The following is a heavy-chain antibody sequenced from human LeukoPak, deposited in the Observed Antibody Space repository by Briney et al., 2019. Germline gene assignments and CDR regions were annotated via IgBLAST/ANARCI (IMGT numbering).Heavy chain of an antibody. J-gene: IGHJ4*02. D-gene: IGHD5-18*01. V-gene: IGHV1-18*01. CDR2: ISAYNGNT. CDR3: ARGSSYGFSMGY. Sequence: GASVKVSCKASGYTFTSYGINWVRQAPGQGPEWMGWISAYNGNTKYAQNLQGRVTMTTDTSTSTAYMELRSLRSDDSAVYYCARGSSYGFSMGYWGQGTLVTVSS. CDR1: GYTFTSYG.